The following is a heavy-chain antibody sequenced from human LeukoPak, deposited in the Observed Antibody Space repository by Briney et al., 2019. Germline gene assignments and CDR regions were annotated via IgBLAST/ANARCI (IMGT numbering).Heavy chain of an antibody. CDR1: GYSVSSGYY. D-gene: IGHD3-3*01. V-gene: IGHV4-38-2*01. J-gene: IGHJ3*02. CDR2: IYHSGST. CDR3: ASETIFGVSNAFDI. Sequence: KPSETLSLXCAVSGYSVSSGYYWGWIRQPPGKGLEWIGSIYHSGSTYYNPSLKSRVTISVDTSKNQFSLKLSSVTAADTAVYYCASETIFGVSNAFDIWGQGTMVTVSS.